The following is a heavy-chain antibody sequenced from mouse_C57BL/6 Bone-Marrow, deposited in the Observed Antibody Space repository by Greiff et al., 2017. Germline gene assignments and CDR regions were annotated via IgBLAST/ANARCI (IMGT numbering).Heavy chain of an antibody. CDR1: GYTFTSYW. CDR2: INPSNGGT. J-gene: IGHJ4*01. D-gene: IGHD1-1*01. Sequence: QVQLQQPGTELVKPGASVKLSCKASGYTFTSYWMHWVKQRPGQGLEWIGNINPSNGGTNYNEKFKSKATLTVDKSSSTAYMQLSRLTSEDSAVYYCAREGTTVKAPCYAMDYWGQGTSVTVSS. V-gene: IGHV1-53*01. CDR3: AREGTTVKAPCYAMDY.